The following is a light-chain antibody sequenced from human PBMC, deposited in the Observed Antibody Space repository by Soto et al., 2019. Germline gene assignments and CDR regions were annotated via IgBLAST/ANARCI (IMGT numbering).Light chain of an antibody. CDR3: LLSYSGALYV. Sequence: QAVVTQEPSLTVSPGGTVTLTCGSSTGAVTSGHYPYWFQQKPGQAPRTLIYDTSNKHSWTPARFSGSLLVGKAALTLSGAQPEDEAEYYCLLSYSGALYVFGTGTK. V-gene: IGLV7-46*01. CDR2: DTS. CDR1: TGAVTSGHY. J-gene: IGLJ1*01.